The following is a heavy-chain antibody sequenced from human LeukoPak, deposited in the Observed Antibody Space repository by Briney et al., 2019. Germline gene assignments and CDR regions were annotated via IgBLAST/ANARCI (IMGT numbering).Heavy chain of an antibody. D-gene: IGHD3-22*01. CDR2: ISSSGSTI. CDR1: GFTFSSYE. J-gene: IGHJ4*02. Sequence: GGSLRLSCAASGFTFSSYEMNWVRQAPGKGLEWVSYISSSGSTIYYADSVKGRFTISRDNAKNSLYLQMNSLRAEDTAVYYCARIVVITGSGFDYWGQGTLVTVSS. CDR3: ARIVVITGSGFDY. V-gene: IGHV3-48*03.